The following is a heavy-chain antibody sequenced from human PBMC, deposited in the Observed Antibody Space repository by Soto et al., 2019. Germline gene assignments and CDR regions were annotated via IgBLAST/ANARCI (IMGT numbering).Heavy chain of an antibody. CDR3: VRDRRLRGHPFDI. Sequence: EVQLVESGGGIVQPGGSLRLSCAASGFSFSSSWMHWVRQAPGKGLVWVSRISFDGTATTSADAVKGRFIISRDNAKNTLFRQTHNLRADDTAMYYCVRDRRLRGHPFDIWGQGTFVSVSS. J-gene: IGHJ3*02. CDR2: ISFDGTAT. V-gene: IGHV3-74*03. D-gene: IGHD2-21*02. CDR1: GFSFSSSW.